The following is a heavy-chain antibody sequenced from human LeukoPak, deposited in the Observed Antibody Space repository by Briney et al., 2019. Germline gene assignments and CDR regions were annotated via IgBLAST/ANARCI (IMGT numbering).Heavy chain of an antibody. CDR2: IYYSGST. CDR1: GGSISSYY. J-gene: IGHJ5*02. D-gene: IGHD6-13*01. Sequence: SETLSLTCTVSGGSISSYYWSWIRQPPGKGLEWIGYIYYSGSTNYNPSLKSRVTISVDTSKNQFSLKLSSVTAADTAVYNCARVRAAAGNNWFDPWGQGTLVTVSS. V-gene: IGHV4-59*01. CDR3: ARVRAAAGNNWFDP.